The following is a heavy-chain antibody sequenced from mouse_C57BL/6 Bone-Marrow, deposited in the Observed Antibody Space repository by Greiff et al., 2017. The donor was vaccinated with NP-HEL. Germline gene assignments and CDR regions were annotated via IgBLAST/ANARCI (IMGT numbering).Heavy chain of an antibody. V-gene: IGHV5-17*01. Sequence: EVQLVESGGGLVKPGGSLKLSCAASGFTFSDYGMHWVRQAPEKGLEWVAYISRCSSTIYYADTVKGRFTFSRDNAKNTLFLQMTSLRSEDTAMYYCARYERYFDVWGTGTTVTVSS. D-gene: IGHD2-3*01. CDR1: GFTFSDYG. CDR3: ARYERYFDV. J-gene: IGHJ1*03. CDR2: ISRCSSTI.